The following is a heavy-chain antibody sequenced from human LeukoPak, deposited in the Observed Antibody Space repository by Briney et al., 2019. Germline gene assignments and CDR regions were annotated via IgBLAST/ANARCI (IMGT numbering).Heavy chain of an antibody. CDR2: ISWNSGSI. CDR1: GFTFDGYA. D-gene: IGHD5-18*01. J-gene: IGHJ4*02. CDR3: AKGPEFGYSYGYFDY. V-gene: IGHV3-9*01. Sequence: GGSLRLSCAASGFTFDGYAMHWVRQAPGKGLEWVSGISWNSGSIGYADSVKGRFTISRDNAKNSLYLQMNSLRAEDTALYYCAKGPEFGYSYGYFDYWGQGTLVTVSS.